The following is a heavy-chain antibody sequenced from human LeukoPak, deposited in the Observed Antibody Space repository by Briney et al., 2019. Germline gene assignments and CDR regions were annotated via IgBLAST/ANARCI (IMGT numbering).Heavy chain of an antibody. D-gene: IGHD6-6*01. Sequence: HGESLKISCKGSGYSFTSYWIGWVRQMPGKGLEWMGIIYPGDSDTRYSPSFQGQVTISADKSISTAFLQWSSLEASDTAMYYCARTYRSSDPFDYWGQGTLVTVSS. CDR3: ARTYRSSDPFDY. CDR1: GYSFTSYW. CDR2: IYPGDSDT. J-gene: IGHJ4*02. V-gene: IGHV5-51*01.